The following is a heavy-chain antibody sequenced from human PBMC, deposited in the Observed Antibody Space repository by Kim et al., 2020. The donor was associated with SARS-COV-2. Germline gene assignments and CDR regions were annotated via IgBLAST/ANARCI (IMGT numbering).Heavy chain of an antibody. D-gene: IGHD5-12*01. CDR1: GYNFIAYS. V-gene: IGHV7-4-1*02. CDR3: ARGGGSGYLLDV. J-gene: IGHJ4*02. Sequence: ASVKVSCKASGYNFIAYSIHWVRQAPGQGFEWLGWIDTNTGKSTSAQGFTGRFVLSSDTSVGTAYLQINSLQADDNAFYYCARGGGSGYLLDVWGQGTLVSVSS. CDR2: IDTNTGKS.